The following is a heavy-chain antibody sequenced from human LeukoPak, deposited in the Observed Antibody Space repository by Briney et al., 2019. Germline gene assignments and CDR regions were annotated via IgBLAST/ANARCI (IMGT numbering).Heavy chain of an antibody. CDR1: GFTFDDYA. CDR2: ISWNSGSI. J-gene: IGHJ3*02. Sequence: PGGSLRLSCAASGFTFDDYAMHWVRQAPGKGLEWVSGISWNSGSIGYADSVKGRFTISRDNSKNTLYLQMNSLRAEDTAVYYCAKGCITMVRGAYCDAFDIWGQGTMVTVSS. CDR3: AKGCITMVRGAYCDAFDI. D-gene: IGHD3-10*01. V-gene: IGHV3-9*01.